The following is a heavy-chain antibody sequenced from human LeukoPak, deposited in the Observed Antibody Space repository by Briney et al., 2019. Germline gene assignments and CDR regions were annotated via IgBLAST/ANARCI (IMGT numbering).Heavy chain of an antibody. CDR3: AREPRYCSRTTSCYHANYFYYMDV. CDR2: IYYSGST. CDR1: GGSISSYY. Sequence: NPSETLSLTCTVSGGSISSYYWSWIRQLPGKGLEWIGYIYYSGSTSYNPSLKSRVTISVDTSKNQFSLKLNSVTAADTAVYYCAREPRYCSRTTSCYHANYFYYMDVWGKGTTVTVSS. V-gene: IGHV4-59*01. J-gene: IGHJ6*03. D-gene: IGHD2-2*01.